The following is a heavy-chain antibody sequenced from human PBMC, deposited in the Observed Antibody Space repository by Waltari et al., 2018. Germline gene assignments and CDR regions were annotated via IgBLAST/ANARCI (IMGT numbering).Heavy chain of an antibody. V-gene: IGHV1-2*02. J-gene: IGHJ5*02. Sequence: QVQLVQSGAEVKKPGASVKVSCKASGYTFTDYYFHWVRQAPGQGLEWMGWSQANRGGTVSARKFQGRLPMTTDTSINTAYMDLSSLVSDDTAVYDCAGAFGSGNWFDPWGQGTLITVYS. CDR3: AGAFGSGNWFDP. CDR2: SQANRGGT. CDR1: GYTFTDYY. D-gene: IGHD3-10*01.